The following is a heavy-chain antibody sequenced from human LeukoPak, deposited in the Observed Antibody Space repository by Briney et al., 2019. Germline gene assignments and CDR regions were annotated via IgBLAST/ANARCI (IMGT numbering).Heavy chain of an antibody. J-gene: IGHJ3*02. CDR2: ISAYNGNT. Sequence: ASVKVSCKASGYTFTSYGISWVRQAPGQGLEWMGWISAYNGNTNYAQKLQGRVTMTTDTSTSTAYMGLRSLRSDDTAVYYCAREGGSGWYRGPPRAAFGIWGQGTMVTVSS. V-gene: IGHV1-18*01. CDR3: AREGGSGWYRGPPRAAFGI. D-gene: IGHD6-19*01. CDR1: GYTFTSYG.